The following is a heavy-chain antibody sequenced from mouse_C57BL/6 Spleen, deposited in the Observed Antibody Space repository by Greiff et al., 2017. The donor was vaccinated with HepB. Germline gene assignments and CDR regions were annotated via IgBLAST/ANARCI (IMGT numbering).Heavy chain of an antibody. D-gene: IGHD2-3*01. J-gene: IGHJ2*01. V-gene: IGHV7-3*01. Sequence: EVQLVESGGGLVQPGGSLSLSCAASGFTFTDYYMSWVRQPPGKALEWLGFIRNKANGYTTEYSASVKGRFTISRDNSQSILYLQLNALRAEDSATYCCAGWVTTKDYFDYWGQGTTLTVSS. CDR2: IRNKANGYTT. CDR3: AGWVTTKDYFDY. CDR1: GFTFTDYY.